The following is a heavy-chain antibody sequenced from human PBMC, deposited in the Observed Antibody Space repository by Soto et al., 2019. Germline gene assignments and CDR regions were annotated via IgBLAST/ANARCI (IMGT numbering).Heavy chain of an antibody. J-gene: IGHJ4*02. CDR1: GGTFSSYA. CDR2: IIPIFGTA. Sequence: QVQLVQSGAEVKKPGSSVKVSCKASGGTFSSYAISWVRQAPGQGLEWMGGIIPIFGTANYAQKFQGRVTITADESTSTAYMELSRLRSEDTAVYYCAGETHPYYYDSSGYYTFDYWGQGTLVTVSS. V-gene: IGHV1-69*01. CDR3: AGETHPYYYDSSGYYTFDY. D-gene: IGHD3-22*01.